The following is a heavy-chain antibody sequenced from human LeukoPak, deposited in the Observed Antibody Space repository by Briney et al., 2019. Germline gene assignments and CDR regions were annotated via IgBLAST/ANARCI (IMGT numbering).Heavy chain of an antibody. V-gene: IGHV3-48*04. Sequence: GGSLRLSCAASGFTFTTYGMHWVRQAPGKGLEWVSYISSSSSTIYYADSVKGRFTISRDNAKNSVYLQLNSLRAEDTAVYYCARFMRGGLDYFDYWGQGTLVTVSS. D-gene: IGHD3-16*01. J-gene: IGHJ4*02. CDR3: ARFMRGGLDYFDY. CDR1: GFTFTTYG. CDR2: ISSSSSTI.